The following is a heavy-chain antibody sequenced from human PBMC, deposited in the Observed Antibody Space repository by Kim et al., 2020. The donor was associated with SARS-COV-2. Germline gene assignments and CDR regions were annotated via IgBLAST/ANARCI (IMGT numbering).Heavy chain of an antibody. CDR3: ARAGAAAGYFPYDY. V-gene: IGHV4-34*01. Sequence: NPSLKSRVNISVDTSKNQFSLKLSSVTAADTAVYYCARAGAAAGYFPYDYWGQGTLVTVSS. J-gene: IGHJ4*02. D-gene: IGHD6-13*01.